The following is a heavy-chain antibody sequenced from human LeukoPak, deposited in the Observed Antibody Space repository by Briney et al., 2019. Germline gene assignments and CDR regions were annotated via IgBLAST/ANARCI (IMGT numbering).Heavy chain of an antibody. CDR2: ISGSGGST. CDR3: AKDPRTLTYYYDSSGYYPY. Sequence: PGGSLRLSCAGSGFTFSSYAMSWVRQAPGKGLEWVSAISGSGGSTYYADSVKGRFTISRDNSKNTLYLQMNSLRAEDTAVYYCAKDPRTLTYYYDSSGYYPYWGQGTLVTVSS. CDR1: GFTFSSYA. D-gene: IGHD3-22*01. V-gene: IGHV3-23*01. J-gene: IGHJ4*02.